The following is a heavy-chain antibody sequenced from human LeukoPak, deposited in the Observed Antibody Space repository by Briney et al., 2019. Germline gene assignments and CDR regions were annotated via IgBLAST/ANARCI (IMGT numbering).Heavy chain of an antibody. CDR1: GFTFDDYA. D-gene: IGHD5-18*01. Sequence: GGSLRLSCAASGFTFDDYAMHWVRQAPGKGLEWVSGISRNSGSIGYADSVKGRFTISRDNAKNSLYLQMNSLRAEDTALYYCAKVSYGYHSRSWTGNNFDYWGQGTLVTVSS. CDR3: AKVSYGYHSRSWTGNNFDY. J-gene: IGHJ4*02. V-gene: IGHV3-9*01. CDR2: ISRNSGSI.